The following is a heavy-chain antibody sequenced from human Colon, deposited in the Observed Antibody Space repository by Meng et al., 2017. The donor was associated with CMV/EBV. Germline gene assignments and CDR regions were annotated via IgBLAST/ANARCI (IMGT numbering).Heavy chain of an antibody. CDR2: ISPYNGDT. CDR3: ARELARGGY. V-gene: IGHV1-18*01. CDR1: GYTFTNFG. Sequence: QVQLVPSGAEVKKPVASGKVSCKTSGYTFTNFGISWVRQAPGQGIEWMAYISPYNGDTNYAQRFQGRVALTTDTSTSTVYMELGSLTSDDTAMYYCARELARGGYWGQGTLVTVSS. J-gene: IGHJ4*02.